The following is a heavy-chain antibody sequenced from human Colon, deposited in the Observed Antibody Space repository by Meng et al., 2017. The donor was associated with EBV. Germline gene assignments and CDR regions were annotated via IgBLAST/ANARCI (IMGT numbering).Heavy chain of an antibody. Sequence: QGQLQESGPGLVEPSPTLALTCTVSGGSMSSGNYYWSLIRQPPGKGLEWIGYIHHSGSAYYNPSLKSRVSISVDTSKNQFSLNLNSMTAADTAVYYCASFDHIPRRNYFDYWGQGTLVTVSS. CDR3: ASFDHIPRRNYFDY. CDR2: IHHSGSA. V-gene: IGHV4-30-4*01. D-gene: IGHD2-21*01. J-gene: IGHJ4*02. CDR1: GGSMSSGNYY.